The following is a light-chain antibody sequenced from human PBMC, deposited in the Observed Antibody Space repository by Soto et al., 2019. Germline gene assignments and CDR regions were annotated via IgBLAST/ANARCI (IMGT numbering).Light chain of an antibody. CDR1: QSVTTW. V-gene: IGKV1-5*03. J-gene: IGKJ1*01. Sequence: DIQMTQSPPTLSASVGDRVTITCRASQSVTTWLAWYQQKPGKAPKLLIYKASNLESGLPSRFTGSGSGTEFTLTISSLQPDDFATYYCQHYNSYSEAFGQGTKVDI. CDR2: KAS. CDR3: QHYNSYSEA.